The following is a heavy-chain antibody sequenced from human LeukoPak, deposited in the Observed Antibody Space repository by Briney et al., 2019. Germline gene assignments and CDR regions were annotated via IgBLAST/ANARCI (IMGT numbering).Heavy chain of an antibody. CDR2: IYYSGST. Sequence: SETLSLTCTVSGGSISSYYWSWIRQPPGKGLEWIGYIYYSGSTNYNPSLKSRVTISVDTSKNQFSLKLSSVTAADTAVYYCARDRVHSSGYSTFDCWGQGTLVTVSS. J-gene: IGHJ4*02. CDR1: GGSISSYY. CDR3: ARDRVHSSGYSTFDC. D-gene: IGHD3-22*01. V-gene: IGHV4-59*01.